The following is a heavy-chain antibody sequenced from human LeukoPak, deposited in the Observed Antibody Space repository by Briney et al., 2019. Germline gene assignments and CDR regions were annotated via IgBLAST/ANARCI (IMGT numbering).Heavy chain of an antibody. Sequence: PGGSLRLSCAASGFTFSSYSMNWVRQAPGKGLEWVSSISSSSSYIYYADSVKGRFTISRDNAKNSLYLQMNSLRAEDTAVYYCARDRQTYYYDSSGLPDDYWGQGTLVTVSS. V-gene: IGHV3-21*01. CDR2: ISSSSSYI. CDR3: ARDRQTYYYDSSGLPDDY. J-gene: IGHJ4*02. CDR1: GFTFSSYS. D-gene: IGHD3-22*01.